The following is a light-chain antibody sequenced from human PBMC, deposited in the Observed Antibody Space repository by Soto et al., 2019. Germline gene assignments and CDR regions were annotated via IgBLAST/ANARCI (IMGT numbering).Light chain of an antibody. J-gene: IGKJ1*01. CDR3: QQYNNWPRT. Sequence: TQSPGTLSLSPGERATLSCRASQSVSSNLAWYQQKPGRAPRLLIYGASTRATGIPARFSGSGSGTEFTLTISSLQSEDFAVYYCQQYNNWPRTFGQGTKVDIK. CDR1: QSVSSN. CDR2: GAS. V-gene: IGKV3-15*01.